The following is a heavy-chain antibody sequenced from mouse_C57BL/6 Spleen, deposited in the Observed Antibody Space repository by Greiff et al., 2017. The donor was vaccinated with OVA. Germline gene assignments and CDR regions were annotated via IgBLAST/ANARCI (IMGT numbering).Heavy chain of an antibody. D-gene: IGHD2-1*01. Sequence: QVQLQQSGAELVRPGASVTLSCKASGYTFTDYEMHWVKQTPVHGLEWIGAIDPETGGTAYNQKFKGKAILTADKSSSTAYMELRSLTSEDSAVYYCTIPYGKGIFFDYWGQGTTLTVSS. V-gene: IGHV1-15*01. CDR1: GYTFTDYE. CDR3: TIPYGKGIFFDY. CDR2: IDPETGGT. J-gene: IGHJ2*01.